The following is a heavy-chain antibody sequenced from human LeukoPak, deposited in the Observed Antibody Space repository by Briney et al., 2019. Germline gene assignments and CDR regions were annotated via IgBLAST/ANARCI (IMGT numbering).Heavy chain of an antibody. CDR1: GFTFSRYW. J-gene: IGHJ4*02. Sequence: GGSLRLSCAASGFTFSRYWMRWVREAPGKGGGWGANIKEEGREKYYVDSVKGGVTISRDKDKNSLYLQMNSLRAQDTAVYYCAREFRFLEWLPAPGYDYWGQGTLVTVSS. CDR3: AREFRFLEWLPAPGYDY. D-gene: IGHD3-3*01. V-gene: IGHV3-7*01. CDR2: IKEEGREK.